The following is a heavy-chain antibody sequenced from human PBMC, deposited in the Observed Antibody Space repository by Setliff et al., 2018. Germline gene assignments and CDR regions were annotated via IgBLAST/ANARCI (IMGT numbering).Heavy chain of an antibody. D-gene: IGHD3-3*01. J-gene: IGHJ4*02. CDR1: GGTFSSYA. CDR3: ATEIYYDFWSGYGY. Sequence: SVKVSCKASGGTFSSYAISWVRQAPGQGLEWMGGIIPIFGTANYAQKFQGRVTMTEDTSTDTAYMELSSLRSEDTAVYYCATEIYYDFWSGYGYWGQGTLVTVSS. CDR2: IIPIFGTA. V-gene: IGHV1-69*06.